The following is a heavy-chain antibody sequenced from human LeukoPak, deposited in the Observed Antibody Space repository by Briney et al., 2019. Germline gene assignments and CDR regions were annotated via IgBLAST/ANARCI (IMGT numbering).Heavy chain of an antibody. CDR3: ARGSRSGSYPY. CDR1: GFTVSSNY. CDR2: IYSGGST. V-gene: IGHV3-53*04. Sequence: PGGSLRLSCAASGFTVSSNYMSWVRQAPGKGLEWVSVIYSGGSTYYADSVRGRFTISRHNSKNTLYLQMNSLRAEDTAVYYCARGSRSGSYPYWGQGTLVTVSS. D-gene: IGHD3-10*01. J-gene: IGHJ4*02.